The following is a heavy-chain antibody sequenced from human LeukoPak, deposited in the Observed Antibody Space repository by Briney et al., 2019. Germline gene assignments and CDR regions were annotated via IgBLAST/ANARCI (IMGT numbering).Heavy chain of an antibody. D-gene: IGHD3-22*01. CDR3: ARSYYYDSSGYYGYDY. V-gene: IGHV1-2*04. J-gene: IGHJ4*02. CDR1: GYTFTGYY. Sequence: GASVKVSCKASGYTFTGYYMHWVRQAPGQGLEWMGWINPNSGGTNYAQKFQGWVTMTRDTSISTAYMELSGLRSDDTAVYYCARSYYYDSSGYYGYDYWGQGTLVTVSS. CDR2: INPNSGGT.